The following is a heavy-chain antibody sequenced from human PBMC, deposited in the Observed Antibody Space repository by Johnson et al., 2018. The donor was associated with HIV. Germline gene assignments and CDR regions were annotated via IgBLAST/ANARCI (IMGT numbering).Heavy chain of an antibody. V-gene: IGHV3-15*01. J-gene: IGHJ3*01. D-gene: IGHD6-19*01. CDR2: IKSKSDGGTT. CDR3: TTDGRIPVAHHDAFDV. Sequence: VQLVESGGGRVEPGGSLRLSCVASGFTFKNAWMSWVRQAPGKGLEWVGRIKSKSDGGTTDYAAPVRGRFSISRDDSETTVYLQMNSLKIEDTAVYYCTTDGRIPVAHHDAFDVWGQGTMVTVSS. CDR1: GFTFKNAW.